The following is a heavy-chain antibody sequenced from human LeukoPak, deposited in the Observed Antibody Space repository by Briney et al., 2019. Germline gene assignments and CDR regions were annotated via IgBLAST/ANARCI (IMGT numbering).Heavy chain of an antibody. CDR2: ISGDGGST. CDR3: AKDVGGGYYYDSSGYPDY. Sequence: GGSLRLSCAASGFTFDDYAMHWVRQAQGKGLEWVSLISGDGGSTYYADSVKGRFTISRDNSKNSLYLQMNSLRTEDTALYYCAKDVGGGYYYDSSGYPDYWGQGTLVTVSS. CDR1: GFTFDDYA. V-gene: IGHV3-43*02. D-gene: IGHD3-22*01. J-gene: IGHJ4*02.